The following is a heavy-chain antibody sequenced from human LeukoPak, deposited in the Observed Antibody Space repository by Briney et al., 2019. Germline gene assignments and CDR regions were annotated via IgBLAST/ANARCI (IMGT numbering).Heavy chain of an antibody. D-gene: IGHD5-18*01. J-gene: IGHJ4*02. V-gene: IGHV3-21*04. CDR2: ISSSRSYI. Sequence: GGSLRLSCAASGFTFSSYSMNWVRQAPGEGLEWVSSISSSRSYIYYADSVKGRFTISRDNAKNSLYLQMNSLRAEDTALYYCAKASWGTATVTTFDYWGTGTLLTVSS. CDR1: GFTFSSYS. CDR3: AKASWGTATVTTFDY.